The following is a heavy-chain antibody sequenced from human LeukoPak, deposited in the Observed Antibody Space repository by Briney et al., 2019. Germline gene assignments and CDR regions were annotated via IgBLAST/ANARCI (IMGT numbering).Heavy chain of an antibody. V-gene: IGHV4-59*01. J-gene: IGHJ6*03. CDR2: IYYSGST. D-gene: IGHD4-17*01. CDR3: ARGRDYGEDYYYYYMDV. CDR1: GGSISSYY. Sequence: PSETLSLTCTVSGGSISSYYWSWIRQPPGKGLEWIGYIYYSGSTNYNPSLKSRVTVSVETSKNQFSLKLSSVTAADTAVYYCARGRDYGEDYYYYYMDVWGKGTTVTVSS.